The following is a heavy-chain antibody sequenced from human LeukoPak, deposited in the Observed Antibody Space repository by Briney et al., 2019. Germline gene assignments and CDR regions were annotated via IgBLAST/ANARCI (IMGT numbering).Heavy chain of an antibody. CDR3: ARGGRIAAAGTGTDWFDP. CDR2: INHSGST. CDR1: GGSFSGYY. J-gene: IGHJ5*02. D-gene: IGHD6-13*01. Sequence: SETLSLTCAVYGGSFSGYYWSWIRQPPGKGLEWIGEINHSGSTNYNPSLKSRVTISVDTSRNQFSLKLSSVTAADTAVYYCARGGRIAAAGTGTDWFDPWAREPWSPSPQ. V-gene: IGHV4-34*01.